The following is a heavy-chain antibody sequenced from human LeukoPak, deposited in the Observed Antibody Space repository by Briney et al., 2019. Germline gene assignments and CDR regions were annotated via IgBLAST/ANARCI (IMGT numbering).Heavy chain of an antibody. J-gene: IGHJ4*02. CDR2: IDHSGST. CDR1: GGSFSGYY. V-gene: IGHV4-34*01. Sequence: SETLSLTCAVYGGSFSGYYWSWIRQPPGKGLEWIGEIDHSGSTNHNLSLKSRVTISVDTSKNQFSLKLSPVTAADTAVYYCAGNIAARLDYWGQGTLVTVSS. D-gene: IGHD6-6*01. CDR3: AGNIAARLDY.